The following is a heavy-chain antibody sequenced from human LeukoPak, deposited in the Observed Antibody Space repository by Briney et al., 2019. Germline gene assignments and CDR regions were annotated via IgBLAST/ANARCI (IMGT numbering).Heavy chain of an antibody. J-gene: IGHJ4*02. CDR2: ISSGSSYI. CDR3: ARDLPRFTTVVTGAPPY. CDR1: GFTFSSYS. V-gene: IGHV3-21*01. Sequence: PGGSLRLSCAASGFTFSSYSMNWVRQAPGKGLEWVSSISSGSSYIYYADSVKGRFTISRDNAKNSLYLQMNSLRAEDTAMYYCARDLPRFTTVVTGAPPYWGQGTLATVSS. D-gene: IGHD4-23*01.